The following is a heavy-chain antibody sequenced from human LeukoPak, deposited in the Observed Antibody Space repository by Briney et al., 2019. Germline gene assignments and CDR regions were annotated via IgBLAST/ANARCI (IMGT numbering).Heavy chain of an antibody. CDR3: AKDSTVTSLYYYHGMDV. J-gene: IGHJ6*04. CDR2: ISGSGGST. V-gene: IGHV3-23*01. D-gene: IGHD4-17*01. Sequence: GGSLRLSCAASGFTFSSYVMSWVRQAPGKGLEWVSGISGSGGSTYYADSVKGRFTISRDNSKNTLYLQMNSLRAEDTAVYYCAKDSTVTSLYYYHGMDVWGKGTTVTVSS. CDR1: GFTFSSYV.